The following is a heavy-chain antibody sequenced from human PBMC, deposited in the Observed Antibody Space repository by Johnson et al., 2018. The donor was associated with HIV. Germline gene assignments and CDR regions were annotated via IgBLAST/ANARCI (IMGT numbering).Heavy chain of an antibody. Sequence: QVQLVESGGDVVQPGRSLRLSCAASGFTFSTYTMHWVRQAPGKGLEWVAVISYDGSNKYYADSVKGRFTISRDNSKNTLYLQMNSLRAEDTAVYYCAKVLRRYCSGGSCSDGLDMWGQGTMVTVSS. CDR2: ISYDGSNK. D-gene: IGHD2-15*01. J-gene: IGHJ3*02. CDR1: GFTFSTYT. V-gene: IGHV3-30-3*01. CDR3: AKVLRRYCSGGSCSDGLDM.